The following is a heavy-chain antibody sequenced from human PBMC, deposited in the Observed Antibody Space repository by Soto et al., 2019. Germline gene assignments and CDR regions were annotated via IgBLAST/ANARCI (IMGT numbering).Heavy chain of an antibody. Sequence: SETLAVTCTVSGGSVSSGSYYWSWIRQPPGKGLEWIGYIYYSGSTYYNPSLKSRVTISVDTSKNQFSLKLSSVTAADTAVYYCARDPQECRGGSCYFDYWGQGTLVTVSS. CDR2: IYYSGST. V-gene: IGHV4-61*01. CDR3: ARDPQECRGGSCYFDY. D-gene: IGHD2-15*01. CDR1: GGSVSSGSYY. J-gene: IGHJ4*02.